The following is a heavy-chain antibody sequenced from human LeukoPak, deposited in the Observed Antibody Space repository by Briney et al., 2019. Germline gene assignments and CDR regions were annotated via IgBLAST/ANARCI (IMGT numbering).Heavy chain of an antibody. D-gene: IGHD3-10*01. CDR3: ARESLKGSGSYYYYYYYGMDV. V-gene: IGHV4-38-2*02. J-gene: IGHJ6*02. Sequence: SETLSLTCTVSGYSISSGYYWGWIRQPPGKGLEWIGSIYHSGSTYYNPSLKSRVTISVDTSKNQFSLKLSSVTAADTAVYYCARESLKGSGSYYYYYYYGMDVWGQGTTVTVSS. CDR2: IYHSGST. CDR1: GYSISSGYY.